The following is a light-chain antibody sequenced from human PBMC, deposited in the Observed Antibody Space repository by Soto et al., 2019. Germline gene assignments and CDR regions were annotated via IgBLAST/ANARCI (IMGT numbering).Light chain of an antibody. CDR2: DAS. J-gene: IGKJ2*01. CDR1: ESVSSN. V-gene: IGKV3-15*01. CDR3: QQYNNWPQT. Sequence: EIVMTQSPATLSVSPGERATLSCRASESVSSNLVWYQQKPGQAPSLLIYDASTRATGIPARFSGTGSGTEFTLTITGLQSEDSAVYHCQQYNNWPQTFGQGTKVDIK.